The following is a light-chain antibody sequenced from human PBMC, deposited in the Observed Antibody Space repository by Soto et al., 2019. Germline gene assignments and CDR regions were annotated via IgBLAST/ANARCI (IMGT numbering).Light chain of an antibody. CDR1: SSDVGGHNY. CDR2: DVT. V-gene: IGLV2-14*03. Sequence: QSVLTQPASVSGSPGQSITISCTGTSSDVGGHNYVSWYQHHPGKAPKLIIYDVTNRPSGVSNRFSGSKSGNTASLTISGLQAEDEADYYCSSYTRSSTNVVFGGGTQLTVL. CDR3: SSYTRSSTNVV. J-gene: IGLJ2*01.